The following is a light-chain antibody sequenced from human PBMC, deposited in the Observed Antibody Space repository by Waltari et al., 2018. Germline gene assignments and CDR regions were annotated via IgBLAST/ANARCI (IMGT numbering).Light chain of an antibody. CDR1: KVGVKY. CDR3: QAWDSSTLYV. Sequence: SYELTQPPSVSVSPGQTASITCPGDKVGVKYAYWYQQKPGQSPVLVIYHDSKRPSGIPERFSGSKSGNTATLTISGTQGMDEADYYCQAWDSSTLYVFGTGTKVTVL. V-gene: IGLV3-1*01. CDR2: HDS. J-gene: IGLJ1*01.